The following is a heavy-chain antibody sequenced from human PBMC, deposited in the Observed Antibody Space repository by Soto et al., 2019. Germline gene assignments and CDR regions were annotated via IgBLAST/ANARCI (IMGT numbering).Heavy chain of an antibody. J-gene: IGHJ3*02. D-gene: IGHD2-21*01. V-gene: IGHV3-15*07. CDR2: IKSKTDGGTT. CDR3: TTVLWPDHDAFDI. CDR1: GFTFSNAW. Sequence: GGSLRLSFAASGFTFSNAWMNWVRQAPGKGLEWVGRIKSKTDGGTTDYAAPVKGRFTISRDDSKNTLYLQMNSLKTEDTAVYYCTTVLWPDHDAFDIWGQGTMVTVSS.